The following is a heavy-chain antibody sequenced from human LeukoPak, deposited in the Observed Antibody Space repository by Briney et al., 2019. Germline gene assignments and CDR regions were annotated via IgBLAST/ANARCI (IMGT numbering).Heavy chain of an antibody. CDR1: GFTFSSYA. Sequence: GGSLRLSCAASGFTFSSYAMSWVRQAPGKGLEWVSAISGSGDSTYYADSVKGRFTISRDNSKNTLYLQMNSLRAEDTAVYYCARRGLRPDYYYMDVWGKGTTVTVSS. D-gene: IGHD3-3*01. V-gene: IGHV3-23*01. J-gene: IGHJ6*03. CDR2: ISGSGDST. CDR3: ARRGLRPDYYYMDV.